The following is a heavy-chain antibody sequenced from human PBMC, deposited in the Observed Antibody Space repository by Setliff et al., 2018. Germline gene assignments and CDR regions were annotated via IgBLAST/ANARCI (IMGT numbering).Heavy chain of an antibody. Sequence: SETLSLTCTVSGASISSGTYYWAWIRQPPGKGLEWIGRIHYRGTTYSNASLASRLTISVDTAKNQFSLKLTSVTAADTAVYYCARTGTCRYLDYWGQGTQVTVSS. D-gene: IGHD1-1*01. CDR1: GASISSGTYY. V-gene: IGHV4-39*01. CDR3: ARTGTCRYLDY. J-gene: IGHJ4*02. CDR2: IHYRGTT.